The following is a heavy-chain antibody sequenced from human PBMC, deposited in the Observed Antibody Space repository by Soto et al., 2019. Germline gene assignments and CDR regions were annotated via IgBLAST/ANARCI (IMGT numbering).Heavy chain of an antibody. V-gene: IGHV3-30*03. D-gene: IGHD1-26*01. CDR3: DRPGSMSQDDF. CDR1: GFTFSNFG. J-gene: IGHJ4*02. CDR2: VSYDGTIK. Sequence: GGSLRLSCAASGFTFSNFGMHWVRQAPGKGLEWVAVVSYDGTIKYYADSVKGRFTISRDNSKNTLYLQMNSLRPEDTAVYYCDRPGSMSQDDFWGQGTLVTVSS.